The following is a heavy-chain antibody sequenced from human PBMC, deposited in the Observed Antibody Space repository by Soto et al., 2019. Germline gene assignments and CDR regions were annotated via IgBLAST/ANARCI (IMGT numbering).Heavy chain of an antibody. CDR1: GFTFSNFA. CDR2: ITGSTGST. CDR3: VKDTSRSPDYMDD. J-gene: IGHJ6*03. V-gene: IGHV3-23*01. Sequence: EVQVLESGGGSVQPGGSLRLSCAASGFTFSNFAMGWVRHAPGKGLEWVSEITGSTGSTYYADSVRGRFFISRDNSKNTMHLQMNSLRVKDTAVNYCVKDTSRSPDYMDDWGKGTTVTVSS. D-gene: IGHD2-2*01.